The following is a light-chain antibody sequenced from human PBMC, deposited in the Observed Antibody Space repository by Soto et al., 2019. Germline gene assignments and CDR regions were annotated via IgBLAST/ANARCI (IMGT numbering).Light chain of an antibody. CDR2: GAS. V-gene: IGKV3-20*01. Sequence: ENVLTQSPGTLSLSPGERATLSCRASQTVTDSNLAWYQQKPGQAPKVLIYGASSRATGIPDRFSGSGSGTDFTLTISRLEPEDFAVYYCQQYGSSPRTFGQGTKVEIK. J-gene: IGKJ1*01. CDR1: QTVTDSN. CDR3: QQYGSSPRT.